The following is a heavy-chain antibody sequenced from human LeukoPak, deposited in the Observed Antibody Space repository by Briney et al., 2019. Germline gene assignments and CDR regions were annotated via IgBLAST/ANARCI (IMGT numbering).Heavy chain of an antibody. CDR3: ARDLESSITVGAYYYYYGMDV. CDR1: GYTFTGYY. J-gene: IGHJ6*02. D-gene: IGHD5/OR15-5a*01. Sequence: ASVKVSCKASGYTFTGYYMHWVRQAPGQGLEWMGWINPNSGGTNYAQKFQGRVTMTRDTSISTAYMELSRLRSDDTAVYYCARDLESSITVGAYYYYYGMDVWGQGTTVTVSS. CDR2: INPNSGGT. V-gene: IGHV1-2*02.